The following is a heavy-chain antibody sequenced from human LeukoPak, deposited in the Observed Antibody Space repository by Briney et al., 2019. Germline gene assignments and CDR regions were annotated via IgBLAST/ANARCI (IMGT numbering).Heavy chain of an antibody. Sequence: GGSLRLSCAASGFTFSNYGMHWVRQAPGKGLEWVTLISYDGSNKYYADPVKGRFTISRDNSKNTLYLQMNSLRAEDTAVYYCAKDYRPHDFWSGLVDYWGQGTLVTVSS. D-gene: IGHD3-3*01. J-gene: IGHJ4*02. CDR3: AKDYRPHDFWSGLVDY. CDR1: GFTFSNYG. CDR2: ISYDGSNK. V-gene: IGHV3-30*18.